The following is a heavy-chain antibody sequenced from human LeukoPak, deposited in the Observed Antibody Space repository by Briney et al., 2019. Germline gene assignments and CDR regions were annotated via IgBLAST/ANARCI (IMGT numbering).Heavy chain of an antibody. J-gene: IGHJ4*02. CDR1: GFTFSSYS. V-gene: IGHV3-21*01. Sequence: GGSLRLSCAASGFTFSSYSKNWVRQAPGKGLEWVSSISSSSSYIYYADSVKGRFTISRDNAKNSLYLQMNSLRAEDTAVYYCARGNTVTTRSPGYWGQGTLVTVSS. CDR2: ISSSSSYI. CDR3: ARGNTVTTRSPGY. D-gene: IGHD4-17*01.